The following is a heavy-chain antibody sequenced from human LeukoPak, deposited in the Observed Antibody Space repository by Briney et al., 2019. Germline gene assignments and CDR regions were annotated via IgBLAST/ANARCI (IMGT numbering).Heavy chain of an antibody. V-gene: IGHV4-38-2*02. CDR3: ARTTEGGYTYDYFYYYYMDV. J-gene: IGHJ6*03. CDR2: IHYSGST. Sequence: SETLSLTCTVSGYSISSGYYWGWIRQPPGKGLEWIGSIHYSGSTNYNPSLKSRVTISVDTSKNQFSLKLSSVTAADTAVYYCARTTEGGYTYDYFYYYYMDVWGKGTTVTISS. D-gene: IGHD5-18*01. CDR1: GYSISSGYY.